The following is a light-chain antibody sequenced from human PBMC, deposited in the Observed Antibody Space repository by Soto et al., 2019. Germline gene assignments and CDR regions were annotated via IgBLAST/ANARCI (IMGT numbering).Light chain of an antibody. V-gene: IGLV2-8*01. Sequence: QSALTQPPSASGSPGQSVPISCTGTSSDVGGYNFVSWYQHHPGKAPKLMIFDVSERPSGVPDRFSGSKSGNTASLTVSGLQAEDEADYYCSSYAGSNSYVFGTGTKVTVL. CDR2: DVS. J-gene: IGLJ1*01. CDR1: SSDVGGYNF. CDR3: SSYAGSNSYV.